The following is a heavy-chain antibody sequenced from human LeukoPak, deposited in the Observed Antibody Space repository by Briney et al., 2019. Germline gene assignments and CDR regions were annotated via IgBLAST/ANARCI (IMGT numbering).Heavy chain of an antibody. J-gene: IGHJ3*02. CDR3: ARDRRIAARPEAFDI. V-gene: IGHV1-2*02. Sequence: VASVKVSCKASGYTFTGYYMHWVRQAPGQGLEWMGWINPNSGGTNFAQKFQGRVTMTRDTSISTTYMELSRLRSDDTAVYYCARDRRIAARPEAFDIWGQGTMVTVSS. CDR2: INPNSGGT. CDR1: GYTFTGYY. D-gene: IGHD6-6*01.